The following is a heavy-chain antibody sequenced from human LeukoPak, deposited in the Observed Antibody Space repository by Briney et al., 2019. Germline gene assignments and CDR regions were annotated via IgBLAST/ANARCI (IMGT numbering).Heavy chain of an antibody. CDR3: AWSFAVADTGLFDY. V-gene: IGHV3-30*02. D-gene: IGHD6-19*01. CDR2: IRYDGTDK. Sequence: GGSLRLSCAASGFTFSNYGIHWVRQAPGKGLEWVAFIRYDGTDKYYADSVKGRFTISRDNSKNTLYVQMNSLRAGDTAVYYCAWSFAVADTGLFDYWGQGTLVTVSS. CDR1: GFTFSNYG. J-gene: IGHJ4*02.